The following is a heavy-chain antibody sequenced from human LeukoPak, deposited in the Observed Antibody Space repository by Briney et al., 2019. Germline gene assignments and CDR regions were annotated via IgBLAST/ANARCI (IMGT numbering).Heavy chain of an antibody. CDR3: AKGNSSGWDYYFDS. V-gene: IGHV3-23*01. Sequence: GGSLRLSCAASGFTFSSYAMTWVRPAPGKGLECVSGIGGSGGTTNYTDSVKGRFTISRDNSKNMLYLQMSSLRAEDTALYYCAKGNSSGWDYYFDSWGRGTLVLVSS. CDR2: IGGSGGTT. D-gene: IGHD6-19*01. J-gene: IGHJ4*02. CDR1: GFTFSSYA.